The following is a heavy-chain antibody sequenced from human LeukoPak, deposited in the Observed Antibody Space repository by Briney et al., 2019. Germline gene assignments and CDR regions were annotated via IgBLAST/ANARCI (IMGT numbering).Heavy chain of an antibody. CDR2: IDYSGST. V-gene: IGHV4-59*01. CDR3: AREDSSHFDY. CDR1: GGSISSYY. D-gene: IGHD3-22*01. J-gene: IGHJ4*02. Sequence: SETLSLTCTVSGGSISSYYWSWIRQPPGKGLEWIGYIDYSGSTNYNPSLKSRVTISVDTSKNQFSLKLSSVTAADTAVYYCAREDSSHFDYWGQGTLVTVSS.